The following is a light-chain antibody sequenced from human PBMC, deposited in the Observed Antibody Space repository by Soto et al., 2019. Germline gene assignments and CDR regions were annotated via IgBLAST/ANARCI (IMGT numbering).Light chain of an antibody. CDR2: KDS. CDR1: KLGDKY. J-gene: IGLJ2*01. Sequence: SYELTQPPSVSVSPGQTASITCSGDKLGDKYACWYQQKPGQSPILVIYKDSKRPTGIPERFSGSNSGNIATLTISGTQAMDEADYYCQAWDSSTVIFGGGTKLTVL. CDR3: QAWDSSTVI. V-gene: IGLV3-1*01.